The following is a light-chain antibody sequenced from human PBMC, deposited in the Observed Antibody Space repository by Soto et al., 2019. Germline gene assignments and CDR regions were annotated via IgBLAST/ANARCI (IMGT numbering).Light chain of an antibody. J-gene: IGKJ4*01. CDR3: QQYDSYPLT. CDR2: KAS. CDR1: QSISSW. Sequence: DIQITLSPSTLSASVGDRVTITCRASQSISSWLAWYQHKPGKAPNLLIYKASSLESGVPSRFSGSGSGTEFTLTVSSLQPDDFATYYCQQYDSYPLTFGGGTKVEIK. V-gene: IGKV1-5*03.